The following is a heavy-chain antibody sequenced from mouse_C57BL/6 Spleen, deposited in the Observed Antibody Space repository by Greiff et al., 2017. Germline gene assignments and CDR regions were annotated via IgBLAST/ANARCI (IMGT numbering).Heavy chain of an antibody. D-gene: IGHD1-1*01. J-gene: IGHJ1*03. CDR3: ARDQDTTVVASHWYFDV. CDR1: GFTFSSYA. CDR2: ISDAGSYT. V-gene: IGHV5-4*01. Sequence: EVQLVESGGGLVKPGGSLKLSCAASGFTFSSYAMSWVRQTPEKRLEWVATISDAGSYTYYPDNVKGRFTIARDNAKNNLYLQMSHLKSEDTAMYYCARDQDTTVVASHWYFDVWGTGTTVTVSS.